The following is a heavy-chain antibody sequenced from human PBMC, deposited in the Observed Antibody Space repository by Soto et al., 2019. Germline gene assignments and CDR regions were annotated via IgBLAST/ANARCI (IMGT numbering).Heavy chain of an antibody. Sequence: XESLRLSCAASGFTFSSYAMSWVRQAPGKGLEWVSAISGSGGSTYYADSVKGRFTISRDNSKNTLYLQMNSLRAEDTAVYYCAKDKWLEYFQHWGQGTLVTVSS. D-gene: IGHD6-19*01. J-gene: IGHJ1*01. CDR1: GFTFSSYA. CDR2: ISGSGGST. CDR3: AKDKWLEYFQH. V-gene: IGHV3-23*01.